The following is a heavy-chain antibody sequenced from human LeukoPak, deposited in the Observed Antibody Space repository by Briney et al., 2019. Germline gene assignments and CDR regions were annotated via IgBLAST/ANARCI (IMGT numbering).Heavy chain of an antibody. CDR2: TYYRSKLYN. CDR3: ARDRGVAAAGNLDY. Sequence: SQTLSLTCAISGDSFSSNSAAWNWIRQSPSRGLEWLGRTYYRSKLYNDYAVSGKSLITINPDTSKNQFSLQLNSVTPEDTAVYYCARDRGVAAAGNLDYWGQGTLVTVSS. CDR1: GDSFSSNSAA. D-gene: IGHD6-13*01. J-gene: IGHJ4*02. V-gene: IGHV6-1*01.